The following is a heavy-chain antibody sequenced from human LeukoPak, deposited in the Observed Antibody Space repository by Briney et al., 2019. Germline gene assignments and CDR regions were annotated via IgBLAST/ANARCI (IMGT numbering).Heavy chain of an antibody. CDR2: IYSGGST. Sequence: RGSLRLSCAASGFTLSSNYMSWVRQAPGKGLEWVSVIYSGGSTYYADSVKGRFTISRDNSKNTLYLQMNSLRAEDTAVYYCAREYSSSSGDYWGQGTLVTVSS. CDR1: GFTLSSNY. V-gene: IGHV3-66*01. D-gene: IGHD6-6*01. CDR3: AREYSSSSGDY. J-gene: IGHJ4*02.